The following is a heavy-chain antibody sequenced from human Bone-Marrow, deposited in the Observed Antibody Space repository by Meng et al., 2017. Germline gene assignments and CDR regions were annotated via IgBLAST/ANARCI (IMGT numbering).Heavy chain of an antibody. D-gene: IGHD2/OR15-2a*01. Sequence: GESLKISCVATGFTFSSYAMSWVRQAPGKGLEWVSGITTSAETTYDVVSVKDRFTISRDNSKNTLYLQMNSLRAEDTAVYYCAKKGGNHEYDYWGQGTLVTVSS. V-gene: IGHV3-23*01. CDR3: AKKGGNHEYDY. J-gene: IGHJ4*02. CDR2: ITTSAETT. CDR1: GFTFSSYA.